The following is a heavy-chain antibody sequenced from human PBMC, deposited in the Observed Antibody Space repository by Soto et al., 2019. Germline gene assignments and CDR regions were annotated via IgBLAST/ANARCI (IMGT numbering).Heavy chain of an antibody. D-gene: IGHD2-8*01. J-gene: IGHJ4*02. Sequence: SLRLSCAASGFTFSSYLMHWVRQAPGKGLVWVSRINSDGSSTTYADSVKGRFTISRDNAKNTLYLQMNSLRAEDTAVYYCSSGHCTNGVCRGYYFDYWGQGTLVTVSS. V-gene: IGHV3-74*01. CDR3: SSGHCTNGVCRGYYFDY. CDR1: GFTFSSYL. CDR2: INSDGSST.